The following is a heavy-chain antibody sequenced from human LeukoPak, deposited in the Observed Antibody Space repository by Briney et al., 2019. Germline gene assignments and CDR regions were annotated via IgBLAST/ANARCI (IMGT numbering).Heavy chain of an antibody. CDR1: GYTFTDYY. V-gene: IGHV1-2*02. J-gene: IGHJ4*02. CDR2: INPNSGGT. D-gene: IGHD1-26*01. Sequence: GASVKVSCKASGYTFTDYYVHWVRPAPGQGLEWMGWINPNSGGTNYAQKFQGRVTMTRDTSISTAYMELSRLRSDDTAVYYCAREGPIVGATHLVDYWGQGTLVTVSS. CDR3: AREGPIVGATHLVDY.